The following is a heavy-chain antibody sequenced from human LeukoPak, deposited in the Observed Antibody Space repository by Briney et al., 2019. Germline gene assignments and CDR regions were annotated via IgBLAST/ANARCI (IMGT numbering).Heavy chain of an antibody. CDR3: TKNNRPRVIIPATMGS. Sequence: GGSLRLSCAASGFTFDDYAMHWVRQAPGKGLEWVSLISWNAGSTYYVDSVEGRFTISRDNSKNSLYLQMNSLRAEDTALYYCTKNNRPRVIIPATMGSWGQGTLVTVSS. V-gene: IGHV3-43D*03. D-gene: IGHD2-2*01. J-gene: IGHJ5*02. CDR2: ISWNAGST. CDR1: GFTFDDYA.